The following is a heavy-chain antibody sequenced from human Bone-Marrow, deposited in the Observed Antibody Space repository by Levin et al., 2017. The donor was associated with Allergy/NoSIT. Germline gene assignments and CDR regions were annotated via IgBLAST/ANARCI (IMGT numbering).Heavy chain of an antibody. CDR1: GFTFSSYW. V-gene: IGHV3-74*01. J-gene: IGHJ5*02. Sequence: PGGSLRLSCAASGFTFSSYWMHWVRQAPGKGLVWVSRIKSDGRTTSYADSVKGRFTISRDNAKNTLYLQMNSLRAEDTAVYYCARDRDVAVAGTGWFDPWGQGTLVTVSS. D-gene: IGHD6-19*01. CDR3: ARDRDVAVAGTGWFDP. CDR2: IKSDGRTT.